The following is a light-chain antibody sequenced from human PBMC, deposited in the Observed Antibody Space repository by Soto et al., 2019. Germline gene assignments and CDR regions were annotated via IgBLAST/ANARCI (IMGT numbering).Light chain of an antibody. CDR1: SSDVGGYNY. V-gene: IGLV2-14*01. Sequence: QSALTQPASVSGSPGQSITISCTGTSSDVGGYNYVSWYQQHPGKAPKLMIYDVSNRPSGVSNRFSGSKSGNRASLTISGLQAEDEADYYCSSYTSSSTWVFGTGTKLTVL. CDR2: DVS. CDR3: SSYTSSSTWV. J-gene: IGLJ1*01.